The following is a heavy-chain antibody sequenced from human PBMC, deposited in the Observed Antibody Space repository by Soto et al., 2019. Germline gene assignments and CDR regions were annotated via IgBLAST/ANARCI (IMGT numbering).Heavy chain of an antibody. J-gene: IGHJ6*03. V-gene: IGHV3-15*01. CDR2: IKSKTDGGTT. Sequence: GGSLRLSCAASGFTFSNAWMSWVRQAPGEGLEWVGRIKSKTDGGTTDYAAPVKGRFTISRDDSKNTLYLQMNSLKTEDTAVYYCTTDPEQGYSYGYQAYYYSYMDVWGKGNTVTVSS. D-gene: IGHD5-18*01. CDR3: TTDPEQGYSYGYQAYYYSYMDV. CDR1: GFTFSNAW.